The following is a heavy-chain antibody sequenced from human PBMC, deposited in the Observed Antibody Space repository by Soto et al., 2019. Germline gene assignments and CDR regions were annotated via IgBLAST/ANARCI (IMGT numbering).Heavy chain of an antibody. D-gene: IGHD1-26*01. J-gene: IGHJ4*02. V-gene: IGHV7-4-1*01. CDR3: ARDRASGSFDY. CDR1: GYSFTRYS. Sequence: ASVKVSWKGSGYSFTRYSINWLRQAPGQGFEWMGWINPNTGKPTYDQGFTGRFVFSVDTSVSTVYLQISSLKADDSAVYYCARDRASGSFDYWAQGTQVTVSS. CDR2: INPNTGKP.